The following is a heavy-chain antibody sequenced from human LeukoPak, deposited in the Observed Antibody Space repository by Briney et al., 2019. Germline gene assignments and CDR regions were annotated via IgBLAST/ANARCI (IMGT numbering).Heavy chain of an antibody. CDR3: ARDGGYDFWSGYFVTTNNWFDP. Sequence: GGSLRLSCAASGFTFSSYSMNWVRQAPGKGLEWVSSISSSSSYIYYADSVKGRFTISRDNAKNSLYLQMNSLRAEDTAVYYYARDGGYDFWSGYFVTTNNWFDPWGQGTLVTVSS. CDR1: GFTFSSYS. D-gene: IGHD3-3*01. V-gene: IGHV3-21*01. CDR2: ISSSSSYI. J-gene: IGHJ5*02.